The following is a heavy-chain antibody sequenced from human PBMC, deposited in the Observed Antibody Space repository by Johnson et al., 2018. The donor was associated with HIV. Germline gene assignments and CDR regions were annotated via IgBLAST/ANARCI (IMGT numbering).Heavy chain of an antibody. Sequence: EVQLVESGGGLVQPGGSLRLSCAASGFTFSSYAMSWVRQAPGKGLEWVSAISGSGGSTYYADSVKGRFTISRDNSKNTLYLQMNSVRAEDTAVYYCARGLGSRSAFDIWGQGTMVTVSS. CDR1: GFTFSSYA. D-gene: IGHD2-2*01. V-gene: IGHV3-23*04. CDR3: ARGLGSRSAFDI. CDR2: ISGSGGST. J-gene: IGHJ3*02.